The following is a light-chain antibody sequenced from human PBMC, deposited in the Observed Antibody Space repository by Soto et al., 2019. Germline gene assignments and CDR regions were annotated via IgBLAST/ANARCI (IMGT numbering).Light chain of an antibody. Sequence: AIQMTQSPSSLSASVGDRVTITCRASQDIRNDLGWYQLKPGKAPKLLIYAISSLQGGVPSRFSGSGSGTDFTLTISSLQPEDFATYYCLQDYNYPHTFGQGTKLEI. V-gene: IGKV1-6*01. J-gene: IGKJ2*01. CDR1: QDIRND. CDR3: LQDYNYPHT. CDR2: AIS.